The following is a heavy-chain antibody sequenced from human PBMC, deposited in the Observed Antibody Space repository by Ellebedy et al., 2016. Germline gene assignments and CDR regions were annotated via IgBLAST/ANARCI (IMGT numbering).Heavy chain of an antibody. D-gene: IGHD6-13*01. CDR1: GGSVSSGSYY. CDR2: IYYSGST. Sequence: SETLSLXXTVSGGSVSSGSYYWSWIRQPPGKGLEWIGYIYYSGSTNYNPSLKSRVTISVDTSKNQFSLKLSSVTAADTAVYYCACIAAAGTREYSWFNPWGQGTLVTVSS. CDR3: ACIAAAGTREYSWFNP. J-gene: IGHJ5*02. V-gene: IGHV4-61*01.